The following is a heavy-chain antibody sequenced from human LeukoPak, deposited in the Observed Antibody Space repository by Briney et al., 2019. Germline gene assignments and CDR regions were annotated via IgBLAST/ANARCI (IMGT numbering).Heavy chain of an antibody. CDR2: IWYDGSNK. J-gene: IGHJ4*02. D-gene: IGHD5-12*01. Sequence: PGGSLRLSCAASGFTFSSYGMHWVRQAPGKGLEWVAVIWYDGSNKYYADSVKGRFTISRDNSKNTLYLQMNSLRAEDTAVYYCAGDPHIYSGYFDYWGQGTLVTVSS. CDR1: GFTFSSYG. V-gene: IGHV3-33*01. CDR3: AGDPHIYSGYFDY.